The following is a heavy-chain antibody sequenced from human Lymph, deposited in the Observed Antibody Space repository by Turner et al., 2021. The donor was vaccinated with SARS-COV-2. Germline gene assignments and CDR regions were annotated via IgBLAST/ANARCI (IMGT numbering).Heavy chain of an antibody. V-gene: IGHV3-23*01. CDR3: AKNEMSMIVVAITLFDY. CDR2: ISGSSGST. CDR1: GLTFSSSA. D-gene: IGHD3-22*01. Sequence: EVQLLESGGGLVQPGGSLRLSCAASGLTFSSSAVSWVRQAPGKGLEWVSIISGSSGSTNYADSVKGRFTISRDNSKNTLYLQMNSLRAEDTAVYYCAKNEMSMIVVAITLFDYWGQGTLVTVSS. J-gene: IGHJ4*02.